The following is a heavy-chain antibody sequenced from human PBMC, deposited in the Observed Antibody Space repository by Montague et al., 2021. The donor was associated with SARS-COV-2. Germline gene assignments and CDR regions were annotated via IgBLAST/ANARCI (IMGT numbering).Heavy chain of an antibody. CDR3: ASHFVWQQLST. D-gene: IGHD6-13*01. Sequence: SETLSLTCTVSGVSISTDYWTWIRQPPGKGLEWIGYITYSGATNYNPSLRSRVSIFLDKSKNQFSLTLTSVTAADTAMYYCASHFVWQQLSTWGQGTLVSVSS. J-gene: IGHJ4*02. CDR1: GVSISTDY. CDR2: ITYSGAT. V-gene: IGHV4-59*01.